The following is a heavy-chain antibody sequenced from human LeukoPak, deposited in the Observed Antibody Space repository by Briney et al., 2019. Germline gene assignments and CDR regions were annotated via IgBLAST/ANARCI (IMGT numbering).Heavy chain of an antibody. CDR3: ALGVMAAARDDY. Sequence: PSETLSLTCTISGDSTNTYFWSWTRQPPGKGLEWIGYIYYTGTTNYNPSLKSRVTISVDTSKNQFSLKVSSVTAADTGVYYCALGVMAAARDDYWGQGTLVTVSS. D-gene: IGHD6-25*01. CDR1: GDSTNTYF. V-gene: IGHV4-59*01. J-gene: IGHJ4*02. CDR2: IYYTGTT.